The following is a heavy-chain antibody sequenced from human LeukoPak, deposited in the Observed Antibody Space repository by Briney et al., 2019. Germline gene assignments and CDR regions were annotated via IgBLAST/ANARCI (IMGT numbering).Heavy chain of an antibody. J-gene: IGHJ4*02. CDR2: IIPILGIA. CDR1: GGTFSSYA. V-gene: IGHV1-69*04. D-gene: IGHD5-18*01. CDR3: ARGYSYAEVPNFDY. Sequence: SVKVSCKASGGTFSSYAISWVRQAPGQGLEWLGRIIPILGIANYAQKFQGRVTITADKSTSTAYMELSSLRSEDTAVYYCARGYSYAEVPNFDYWSQGTLVTVSS.